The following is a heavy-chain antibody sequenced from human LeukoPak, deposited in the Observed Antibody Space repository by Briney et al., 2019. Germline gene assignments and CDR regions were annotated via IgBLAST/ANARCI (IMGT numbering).Heavy chain of an antibody. V-gene: IGHV4-34*01. J-gene: IGHJ4*02. D-gene: IGHD3-3*01. CDR2: IYHSGST. Sequence: PSETLSLTCTVSGGSISGYYWSWIRQPPGKGLEWIGEIYHSGSTNYNPSLKSRVTISVDTSKNQFSLKLSSVTAADTAVYYCARGHNFDFWSGTFKFDYWGQGTLVTVSS. CDR3: ARGHNFDFWSGTFKFDY. CDR1: GGSISGYY.